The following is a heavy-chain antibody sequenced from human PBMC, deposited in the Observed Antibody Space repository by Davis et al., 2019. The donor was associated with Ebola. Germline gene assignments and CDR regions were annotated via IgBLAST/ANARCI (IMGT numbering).Heavy chain of an antibody. J-gene: IGHJ6*02. V-gene: IGHV4-59*12. Sequence: SETLSLTCTVSGGSISSYYWSWIRQPPGKGLEWIGEIYHSGSTNYNPSLKSRVTISVDKSKNQFSLKLSSVTAADTAVYYCARKGGWNYRHGMDVWGQGTTVTVSS. CDR1: GGSISSYY. CDR3: ARKGGWNYRHGMDV. D-gene: IGHD1-7*01. CDR2: IYHSGST.